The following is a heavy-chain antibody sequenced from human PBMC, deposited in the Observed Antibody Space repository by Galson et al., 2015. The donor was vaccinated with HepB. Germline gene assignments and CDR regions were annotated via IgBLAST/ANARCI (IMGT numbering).Heavy chain of an antibody. J-gene: IGHJ3*02. CDR3: ARDLRDDAFDI. CDR2: ISGSSISM. D-gene: IGHD3-10*01. V-gene: IGHV3-21*01. CDR1: GFTFNSYT. Sequence: SLRLSCAGSGFTFNSYTMNWVRQAPGKGLEWVSSISGSSISMHYADSVKGRFTISRDNAKNSLHLQMSSLRAEDTAVYYCARDLRDDAFDIWGQGTMVTVSS.